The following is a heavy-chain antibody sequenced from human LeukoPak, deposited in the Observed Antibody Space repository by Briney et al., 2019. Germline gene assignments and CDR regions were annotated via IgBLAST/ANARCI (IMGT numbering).Heavy chain of an antibody. CDR1: GFTFSSYW. CDR2: IKQDGSEK. Sequence: GGSLRLSCAASGFTFSSYWMSWVRQAPGKGLEWVANIKQDGSEKYYVDSVKGRFTISRDNAKNSLYLQMNSLRAEDTAVYYCARDWARGYSSSWYYFGYWGQGTLVTVSS. CDR3: ARDWARGYSSSWYYFGY. V-gene: IGHV3-7*05. D-gene: IGHD6-13*01. J-gene: IGHJ4*02.